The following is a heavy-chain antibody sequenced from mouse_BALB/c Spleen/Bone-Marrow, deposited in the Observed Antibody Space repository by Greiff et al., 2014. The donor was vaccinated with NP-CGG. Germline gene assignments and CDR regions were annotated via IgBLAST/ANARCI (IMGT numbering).Heavy chain of an antibody. Sequence: VKLQESGAELVRPGVSVKISCKGSSYTFTDYAMHWVKQSHAKSLEWIGVISTYYGDASYNQKFKGKATMTVDKSSSTAYMELARLTSEDSAIYYCAREGPWFAYWGQGTLVTVSA. CDR2: ISTYYGDA. J-gene: IGHJ3*01. CDR3: AREGPWFAY. V-gene: IGHV1S137*01. CDR1: SYTFTDYA.